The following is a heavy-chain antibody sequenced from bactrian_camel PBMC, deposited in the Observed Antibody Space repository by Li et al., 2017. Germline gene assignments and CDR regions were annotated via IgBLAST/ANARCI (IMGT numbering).Heavy chain of an antibody. V-gene: IGHV3S67*01. Sequence: VQLVESGGGSVQAGGSLILRCAFGGYTGSDFYMGWFRQAPGKEREGVAVIDTDGSTSYNDSVKGRFTISKDNAKRTLYLQINNLTLEDTGTYYCGLDRGCASLFYGDSGHWGQGTQVTVS. D-gene: IGHD5*01. CDR1: GYTGSDFY. J-gene: IGHJ4*01. CDR3: GLDRGCASLFYGDSGH. CDR2: IDTDGST.